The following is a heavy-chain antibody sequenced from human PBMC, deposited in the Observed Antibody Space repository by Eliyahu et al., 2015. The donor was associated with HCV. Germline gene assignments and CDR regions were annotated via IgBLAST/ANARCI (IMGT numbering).Heavy chain of an antibody. J-gene: IGHJ4*02. Sequence: EVQLLESGGGLVQPGGSLRLSCAASGFIFSTYAMSWVRQTPGKGLEWVSTIRGGDGSTYYADSVKGRFTISRDNSKNTLYLQMNSLRAEDTAVYYCAKDRGQGFGDSKGAFDYWGQGTLVTVSS. CDR3: AKDRGQGFGDSKGAFDY. CDR1: GFIFSTYA. V-gene: IGHV3-23*01. CDR2: IRGGDGST. D-gene: IGHD4-17*01.